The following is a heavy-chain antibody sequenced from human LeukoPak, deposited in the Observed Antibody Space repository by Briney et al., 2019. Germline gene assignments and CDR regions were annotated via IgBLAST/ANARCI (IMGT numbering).Heavy chain of an antibody. CDR2: ISGSGSTR. V-gene: IGHV3-23*01. CDR3: AKELSTVRDY. CDR1: GFTFSTYA. J-gene: IGHJ4*02. Sequence: GGSLRLSCAASGFTFSTYAIHWVRQAPGKGLEWVSTISGSGSTRHSADFVKGRFTISRDNSKNTLYLQMNSLRAEDTAVYYCAKELSTVRDYWGQGTLVTVSS. D-gene: IGHD3-10*01.